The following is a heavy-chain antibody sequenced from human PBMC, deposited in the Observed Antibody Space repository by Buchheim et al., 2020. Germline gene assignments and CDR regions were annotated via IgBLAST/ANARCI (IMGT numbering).Heavy chain of an antibody. J-gene: IGHJ6*03. D-gene: IGHD4-11*01. CDR1: GFTFSNYW. CDR3: ARDPQGVTTVNYDYMDV. CDR2: INQDGSEK. Sequence: EVLLVESGGGFVQPGGSLRLSCAASGFTFSNYWMTWVRQAPGKGLEWVANINQDGSEKYSVDSVKGRVTISRDNAENSLYLQMNSLRAEDTAVYYCARDPQGVTTVNYDYMDVWGKGTT. V-gene: IGHV3-7*04.